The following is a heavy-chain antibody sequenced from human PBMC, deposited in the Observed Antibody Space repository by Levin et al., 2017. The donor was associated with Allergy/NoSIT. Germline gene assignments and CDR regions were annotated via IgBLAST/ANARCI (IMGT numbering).Heavy chain of an antibody. Sequence: PGESLKISCAASGFTFSSYAMSWVRQAPGKGLEWVSAISGSGGSTYYVDSVKGRFTISRDNSKNTLYLQMNSLRAEDTAVYYCAKAPPTMVRGVIRGLGVSKGGWGKGTTVTVSS. J-gene: IGHJ6*04. CDR3: AKAPPTMVRGVIRGLGVSKGG. CDR1: GFTFSSYA. D-gene: IGHD3-10*01. V-gene: IGHV3-23*01. CDR2: ISGSGGST.